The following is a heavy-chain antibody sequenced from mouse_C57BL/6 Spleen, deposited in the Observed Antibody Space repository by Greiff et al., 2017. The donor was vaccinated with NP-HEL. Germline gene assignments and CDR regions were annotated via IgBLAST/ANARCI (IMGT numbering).Heavy chain of an antibody. CDR1: GYTFTSYD. CDR3: ARRREYYYSNFYFDY. Sequence: QVQLKESGPELVKPGASVKLSCKASGYTFTSYDINWVKQRPGQGLEWIGWIYPRDGSTKYNEKFKGKATLTVDTSSSTAYMELHSLTSEDSAVYFCARRREYYYSNFYFDYWGQGTTLTVSS. V-gene: IGHV1-85*01. CDR2: IYPRDGST. D-gene: IGHD2-5*01. J-gene: IGHJ2*01.